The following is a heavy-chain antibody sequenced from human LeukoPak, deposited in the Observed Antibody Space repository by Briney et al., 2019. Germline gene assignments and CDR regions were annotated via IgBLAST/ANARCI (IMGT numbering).Heavy chain of an antibody. CDR3: AREEVPMVRGGAFDI. V-gene: IGHV4-4*07. D-gene: IGHD3-10*01. CDR2: IYASGST. CDR1: GGSISSQY. Sequence: ASETLSLTCTVSGGSISSQYWSWIRQPAGKGLEWIGRIYASGSTNYNPSLKSRVTISADWSTNQFSLSLSSVTAADTAVYYCAREEVPMVRGGAFDIWGQGTMVSVSS. J-gene: IGHJ3*02.